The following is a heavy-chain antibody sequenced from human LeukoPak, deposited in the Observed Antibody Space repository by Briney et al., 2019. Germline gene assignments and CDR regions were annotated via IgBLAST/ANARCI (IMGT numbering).Heavy chain of an antibody. J-gene: IGHJ4*02. Sequence: GGSLRLSSAASGFTLSSYAMSWVRQVPGKGLEWVSGISSSGGSTYYADSVKGRFTISRDISKNTVHLQMNSLRAEDTALYYCTKGGGIASAGTDFDFWGQGTLVTVSS. CDR1: GFTLSSYA. V-gene: IGHV3-23*01. CDR2: ISSSGGST. D-gene: IGHD6-13*01. CDR3: TKGGGIASAGTDFDF.